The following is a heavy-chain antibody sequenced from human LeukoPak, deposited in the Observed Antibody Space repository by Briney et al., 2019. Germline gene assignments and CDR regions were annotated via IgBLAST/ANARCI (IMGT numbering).Heavy chain of an antibody. D-gene: IGHD2-21*02. Sequence: SSVKVSCKASGYTFTSYGISWVRQAPGQGLEWMGWISAYNGNTNYAQKLQGRVTMTTDTSTSTAYMELRSLRSDDTAVYYCARELPRYCGGDRYLFDYWGQGTLVTVSS. CDR2: ISAYNGNT. J-gene: IGHJ4*02. CDR3: ARELPRYCGGDRYLFDY. CDR1: GYTFTSYG. V-gene: IGHV1-18*01.